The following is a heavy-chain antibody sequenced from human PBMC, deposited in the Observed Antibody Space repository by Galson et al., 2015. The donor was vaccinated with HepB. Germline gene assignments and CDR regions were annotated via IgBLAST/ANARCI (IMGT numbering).Heavy chain of an antibody. Sequence: SETLSLTCAVYGGSFSGYYWSWIRQPPGKGLEWIGEINHSGSTNYNPSLKSRVTISVDTSKNQFSLKLSSVTAADTAVYYCAREGITIFGVVINNWFDPWGQGTLVTVSS. V-gene: IGHV4-34*01. CDR1: GGSFSGYY. D-gene: IGHD3-3*01. CDR2: INHSGST. CDR3: AREGITIFGVVINNWFDP. J-gene: IGHJ5*02.